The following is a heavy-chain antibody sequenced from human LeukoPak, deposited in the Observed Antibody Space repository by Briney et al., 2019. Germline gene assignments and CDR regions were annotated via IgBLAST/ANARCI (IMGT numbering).Heavy chain of an antibody. CDR2: ISYDGSNK. D-gene: IGHD3-22*01. CDR1: GFTFSSYA. V-gene: IGHV3-30-3*01. J-gene: IGHJ4*02. CDR3: ARDRGYDSSVSDY. Sequence: GGSLGLSCAASGFTFSSYAMHWVRQAPGKGLEWVAVISYDGSNKYYADSVKGRFTISRDNSKNTLYLQMNSLRAEDTAVYYCARDRGYDSSVSDYWGQGTLVTVSS.